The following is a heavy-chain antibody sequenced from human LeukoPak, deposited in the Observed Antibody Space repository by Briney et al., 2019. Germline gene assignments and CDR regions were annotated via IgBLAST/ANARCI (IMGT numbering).Heavy chain of an antibody. CDR1: SGSISSHH. CDR3: ASGIAAQAGSFFYYYFIDV. CDR2: VFYDGST. Sequence: SETLSLTCTVSSGSISSHHWTWIRQPPGKGLEYIGYVFYDGSTNYNPSLKSRVTISVDTSKNQFSLKLSSVTPAGTAVYYCASGIAAQAGSFFYYYFIDVWAKGTTVTVSS. D-gene: IGHD6-6*01. J-gene: IGHJ6*04. V-gene: IGHV4-59*11.